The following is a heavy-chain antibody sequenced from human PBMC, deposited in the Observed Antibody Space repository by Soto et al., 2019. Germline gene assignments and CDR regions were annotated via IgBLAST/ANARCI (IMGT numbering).Heavy chain of an antibody. J-gene: IGHJ4*02. CDR2: ISGSGGST. CDR3: AKPPPYYYYGSGRGAVYFDY. CDR1: GFTFSSYA. D-gene: IGHD3-10*01. Sequence: GGSLRLSCAASGFTFSSYAMSWVRQAPGKGLEWVSAISGSGGSTYYADSVKGRFTISRDNSKNTLYLQMNSLRAEDTAVYYWAKPPPYYYYGSGRGAVYFDYWGQGTLVTVSS. V-gene: IGHV3-23*01.